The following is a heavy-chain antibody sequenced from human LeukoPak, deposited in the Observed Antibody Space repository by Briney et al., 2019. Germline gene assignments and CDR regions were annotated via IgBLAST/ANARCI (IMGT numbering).Heavy chain of an antibody. V-gene: IGHV2-70*11. J-gene: IGHJ4*02. CDR2: IDWDDDK. CDR1: GFSLSTSGMC. Sequence: SGPTQVNPTQTLTLTCTFSGFSLSTSGMCVSWIRQPPGKALEWLARIDWDDDKYYSTSLKTRLTISKDTSKNQVVLTMTNMDPVDTATYYCARMVRGVIKYYFDYWGQGTLVTVSS. D-gene: IGHD3-10*01. CDR3: ARMVRGVIKYYFDY.